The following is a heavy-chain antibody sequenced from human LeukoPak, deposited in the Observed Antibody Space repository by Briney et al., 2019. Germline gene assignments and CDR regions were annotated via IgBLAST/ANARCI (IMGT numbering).Heavy chain of an antibody. V-gene: IGHV3-9*01. J-gene: IGHJ6*02. Sequence: PGGSLRLSCAASGFTFDDYAMHWVRQAPGKGLEWVSGIGWNSGGIVYADSVRGRFTISRDNAKKSLYLQMNSLRAEDTAVYYCADDFWSGYSDFGMDVWGQGTTVTVSS. D-gene: IGHD3-3*01. CDR1: GFTFDDYA. CDR3: ADDFWSGYSDFGMDV. CDR2: IGWNSGGI.